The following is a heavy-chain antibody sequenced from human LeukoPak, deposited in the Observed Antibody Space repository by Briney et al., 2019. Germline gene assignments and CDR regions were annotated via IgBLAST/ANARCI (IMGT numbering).Heavy chain of an antibody. Sequence: SETLSLTCTVSGGSISSYYWSWIRQPPGKGLEWIGYIYYSGSSNYNPSLKSRVTISVDTSKNQFSLKLSSVTAADTAVYYCARTQRGYNYGYQYNYYGMDVWGQGTTVTVAS. J-gene: IGHJ6*02. CDR1: GGSISSYY. V-gene: IGHV4-59*01. CDR2: IYYSGSS. D-gene: IGHD5-18*01. CDR3: ARTQRGYNYGYQYNYYGMDV.